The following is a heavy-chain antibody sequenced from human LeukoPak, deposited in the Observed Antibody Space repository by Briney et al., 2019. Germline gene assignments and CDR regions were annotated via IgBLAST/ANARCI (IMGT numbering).Heavy chain of an antibody. CDR1: GGSISSGGYY. V-gene: IGHV4-31*03. CDR3: ARAGPPYCSGGSCPLDY. Sequence: SETLSLTCTVSGGSISSGGYYWSWLRQHPGTGLEWIGYIYYSGSTYYNPSLKSRVTISVDTSKNQFSLKLSSVTAADTAVYYCARAGPPYCSGGSCPLDYWGQGTLVTVSS. CDR2: IYYSGST. D-gene: IGHD2-15*01. J-gene: IGHJ4*02.